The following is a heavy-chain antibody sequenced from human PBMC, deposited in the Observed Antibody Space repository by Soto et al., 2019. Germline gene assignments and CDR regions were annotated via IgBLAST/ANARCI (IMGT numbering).Heavy chain of an antibody. CDR2: IIPIFGTA. CDR3: ACWLKEAGIGGNWYYGMDV. CDR1: GGTFTNYA. Sequence: VQLVQSGAEVKKPGSSVKVSCKASGGTFTNYAFSWVRQAPGQGLEWLGGIIPIFGTADYAQKFQGRVTKAADELTRPADMELSSLRSDDTAVYYCACWLKEAGIGGNWYYGMDVWGQGTTVTVSS. V-gene: IGHV1-69*13. D-gene: IGHD1-1*01. J-gene: IGHJ6*02.